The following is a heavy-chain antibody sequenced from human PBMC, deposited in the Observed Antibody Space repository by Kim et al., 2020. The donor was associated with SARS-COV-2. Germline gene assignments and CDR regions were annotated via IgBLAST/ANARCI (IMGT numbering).Heavy chain of an antibody. V-gene: IGHV1-18*01. CDR3: ARYSGTYSADY. CDR2: ISPYSGNT. CDR1: GYTFASYD. D-gene: IGHD1-26*01. Sequence: ASVKVSCKASGYTFASYDIIWVRQAPGQGIEWMGLISPYSGNTYYAQSLQGRVTMTTDTSTTTAYMELRSLRSDDTAVYYCARYSGTYSADYWGQGTLVTVSS. J-gene: IGHJ4*02.